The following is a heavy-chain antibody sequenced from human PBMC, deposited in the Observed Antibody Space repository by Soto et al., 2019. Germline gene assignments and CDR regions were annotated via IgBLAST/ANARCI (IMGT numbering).Heavy chain of an antibody. CDR3: ARDLWGYCGTDCYPLDV. CDR1: GSSISRYY. CDR2: LYNTGST. V-gene: IGHV4-59*01. Sequence: SETLSLTCTVSGSSISRYYWSWIRQSPGKGLEWIGYLYNTGSTVYNPSFKSRVTISVDTSKNQFSLKLNSVTAADTAVYYCARDLWGYCGTDCYPLDVWGQGTTVTVSS. J-gene: IGHJ6*02. D-gene: IGHD2-21*02.